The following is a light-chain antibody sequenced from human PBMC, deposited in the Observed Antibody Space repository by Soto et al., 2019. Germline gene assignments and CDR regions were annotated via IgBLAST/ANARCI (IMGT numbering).Light chain of an antibody. CDR2: GAS. V-gene: IGKV3-20*01. J-gene: IGKJ1*01. Sequence: EIVLTQSPGTLSLSPGERATLSCRASQSVSSSFLAWYQQKPGQAPRLLIYGASSRATGIPDRFSGSGSGTQFTLTISRLEPEDFAVYSCQQYGSSPRPFGQGTKVEIK. CDR1: QSVSSSF. CDR3: QQYGSSPRP.